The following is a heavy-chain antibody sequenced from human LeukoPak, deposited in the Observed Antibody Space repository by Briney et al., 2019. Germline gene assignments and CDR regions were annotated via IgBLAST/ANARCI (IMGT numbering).Heavy chain of an antibody. Sequence: TSETLSLTCAVSGASMRDHYWTWIRQPPGKGLEWIGNIYYMLNANSYNPSLKSRVGISMDTPGTQFSLKLNSVTAADTAVYYCATSFRSGWGFDSWGQGILVAVSS. CDR2: IYYMLNA. CDR3: ATSFRSGWGFDS. D-gene: IGHD6-19*01. CDR1: GASMRDHY. J-gene: IGHJ4*02. V-gene: IGHV4-59*11.